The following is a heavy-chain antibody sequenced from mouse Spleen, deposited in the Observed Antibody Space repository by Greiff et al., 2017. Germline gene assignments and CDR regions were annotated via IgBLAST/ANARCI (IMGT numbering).Heavy chain of an antibody. CDR2: IDPSDSYT. V-gene: IGHV1-50*01. D-gene: IGHD1-1*01. CDR1: GYTFTSYW. Sequence: QVQLQQPGAELVKPGASVKLSCKASGYTFTSYWMQWVKQRPGQGLEWIGEIDPSDSYTNYNQKFKGKATLTVDTSSSTAYMQLSSLTSEDSAVYYCARRELRSFYWYFDVWGAGTTGTVSS. J-gene: IGHJ1*01. CDR3: ARRELRSFYWYFDV.